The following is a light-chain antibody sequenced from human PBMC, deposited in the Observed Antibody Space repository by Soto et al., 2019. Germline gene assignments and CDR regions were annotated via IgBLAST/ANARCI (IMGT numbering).Light chain of an antibody. CDR2: EGD. CDR1: SRDVGNYNV. V-gene: IGLV2-23*01. J-gene: IGLJ2*01. CDR3: CSYAGSSASVV. Sequence: QSALTQPASVSGSPGQSITISCTGTSRDVGNYNVVSWYQHHPGKAPKLIIYEGDKRPSGVSNRFSGSKSGNTASLTISGLQAEDQADYYCCSYAGSSASVVFGGGTQLPLL.